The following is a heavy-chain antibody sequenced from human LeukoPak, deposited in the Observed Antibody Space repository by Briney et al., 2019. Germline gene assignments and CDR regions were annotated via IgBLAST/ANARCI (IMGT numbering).Heavy chain of an antibody. V-gene: IGHV4-30-4*08. Sequence: SQTLSLTCTVSGGSISSGDYYWSWIRQPPGKGLEWIGYIYYSGSTYYNPSLKSRVTISVDTSKNQFSLKLSSVTAADTAVYYCTREYRDITQNWFDPWGQGTLVTVSS. CDR1: GGSISSGDYY. CDR2: IYYSGST. J-gene: IGHJ5*02. D-gene: IGHD4-17*01. CDR3: TREYRDITQNWFDP.